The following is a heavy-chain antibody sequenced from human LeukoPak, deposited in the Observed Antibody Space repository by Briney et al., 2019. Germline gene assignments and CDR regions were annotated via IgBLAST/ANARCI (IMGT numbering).Heavy chain of an antibody. CDR2: IKGDGSGT. Sequence: GGSLRLSCAASEFTFNNYWMHWVRQAPGKGLVWVSRIKGDGSGTSYADSVKGRFTISRDNTKNTLYLQMNSLRAEDTAVFHCVRDYHYGMDVWGQGTTVTVSS. J-gene: IGHJ6*02. V-gene: IGHV3-74*01. CDR1: EFTFNNYW. CDR3: VRDYHYGMDV. D-gene: IGHD3-16*02.